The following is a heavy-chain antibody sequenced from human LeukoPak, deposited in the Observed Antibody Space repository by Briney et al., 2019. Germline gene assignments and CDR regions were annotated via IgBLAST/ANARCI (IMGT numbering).Heavy chain of an antibody. J-gene: IGHJ5*01. CDR1: GDSITGYY. D-gene: IGHD2-8*01. V-gene: IGHV4-39*07. CDR3: ARAVLATKSEHWFDS. Sequence: PSETLSLTCSVSGDSITGYYWGWIRQPPGKGLEWIGNIYYTGNTYYNSSLKSRVTISLDTPKNQFSLNLSSVTAADTAMYYCARAVLATKSEHWFDSWGQGTLVTVSS. CDR2: IYYTGNT.